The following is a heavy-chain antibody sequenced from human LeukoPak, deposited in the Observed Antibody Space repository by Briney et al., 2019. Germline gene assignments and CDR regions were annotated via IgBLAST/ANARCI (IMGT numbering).Heavy chain of an antibody. CDR3: ARHPEGATRFDY. CDR1: GGSISRSGYY. D-gene: IGHD1-26*01. V-gene: IGHV4-39*01. J-gene: IGHJ4*02. Sequence: KPSETLSLTCTVSGGSISRSGYYWGWIRQPPGKGLEWIGSIYYSGSTYYNPSLKSRVTISVDTSENQFSLKLSSVTAADTAVFYCARHPEGATRFDYWGQGTLVTVSS. CDR2: IYYSGST.